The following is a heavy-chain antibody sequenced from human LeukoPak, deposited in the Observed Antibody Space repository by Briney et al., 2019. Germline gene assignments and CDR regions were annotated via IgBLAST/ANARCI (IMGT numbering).Heavy chain of an antibody. CDR3: ARERPHGYNFDY. CDR2: ISAYNGNT. D-gene: IGHD5-24*01. J-gene: IGHJ4*02. V-gene: IGHV1-18*01. Sequence: GASVKVSCKASGYTFSSYGISWVRQAPGQGLEWMAWISAYNGNTKYAQKLQGRVTMTRDTSTSTVYVELSSLRSDDTAVYYCARERPHGYNFDYWGQGTLVTVSS. CDR1: GYTFSSYG.